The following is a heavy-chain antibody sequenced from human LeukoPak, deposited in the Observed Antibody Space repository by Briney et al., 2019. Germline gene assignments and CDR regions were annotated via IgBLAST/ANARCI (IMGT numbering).Heavy chain of an antibody. CDR1: GFTFSTYG. CDR3: ARDSAGNDY. V-gene: IGHV3-7*01. Sequence: GGSLRLSCAASGFTFSTYGMSWVRQAPGKGLEWVANIKQAGSEKYYVDSVKGRFTISRDNAKNSLYLQMSSLRAEDTAMYYCARDSAGNDYWGQGTLVTVSS. CDR2: IKQAGSEK. J-gene: IGHJ4*02. D-gene: IGHD6-13*01.